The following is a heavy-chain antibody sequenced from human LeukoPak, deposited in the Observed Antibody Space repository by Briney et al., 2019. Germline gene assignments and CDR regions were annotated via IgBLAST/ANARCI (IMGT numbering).Heavy chain of an antibody. CDR3: ARGMIAAAGPGRYYYYGMDV. V-gene: IGHV4-34*01. CDR1: GGSFSGYY. CDR2: INHSGST. D-gene: IGHD6-13*01. Sequence: SETLSLTCAVYGGSFSGYYWSWIRQPPGKGLEWIGEINHSGSTNYNPSLKSRVTISVDTSKNQFSLKLSSVTAADTAVYYCARGMIAAAGPGRYYYYGMDVWGQGTTVTVSS. J-gene: IGHJ6*02.